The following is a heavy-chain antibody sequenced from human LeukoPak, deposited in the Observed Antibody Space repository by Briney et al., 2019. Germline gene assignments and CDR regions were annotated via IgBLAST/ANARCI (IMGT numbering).Heavy chain of an antibody. CDR3: AKNLYCGGGSCYPSALGMDV. V-gene: IGHV3-7*03. Sequence: GGSLRLSCTASGFTFSTYDIHWVRQAPGKGLEWVASINHNGNVNYYVDSVKGRFTISRDNAKNSLYLQMSNLRAEDTAVYYCAKNLYCGGGSCYPSALGMDVWGQGTTVTVSS. D-gene: IGHD2-15*01. CDR2: INHNGNVN. CDR1: GFTFSTYD. J-gene: IGHJ6*02.